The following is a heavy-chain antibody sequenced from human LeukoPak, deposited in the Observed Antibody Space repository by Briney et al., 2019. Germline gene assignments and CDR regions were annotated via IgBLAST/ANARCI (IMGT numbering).Heavy chain of an antibody. V-gene: IGHV3-74*01. CDR3: TRQWHTPSDY. Sequence: VVLGGSLRLSCAASGFIFNNYWMHWVRQTPGEGPLWLSRINGDGSSTSYANSVQGRFIISRDNAKNTLYLQMNSLRAEDTAVYYCTRQWHTPSDYWGQGTLVTVSS. D-gene: IGHD6-19*01. CDR2: INGDGSST. CDR1: GFIFNNYW. J-gene: IGHJ4*02.